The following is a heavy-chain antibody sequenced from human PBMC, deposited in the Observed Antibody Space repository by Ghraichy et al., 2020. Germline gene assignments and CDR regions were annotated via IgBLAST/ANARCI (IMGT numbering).Heavy chain of an antibody. Sequence: SQTLSLTCAVSGDSVSSAGYYWTWIRQRPGKALEWLAYIYSSGSTYYNPSLSSRLSISFDTSQNHFSLSLTSATAADTAIYYCARENIYGTRPPYAFDIWGQGTMVTVSS. CDR2: IYSSGST. V-gene: IGHV4-31*11. CDR1: GDSVSSAGYY. CDR3: ARENIYGTRPPYAFDI. D-gene: IGHD2-2*01. J-gene: IGHJ3*02.